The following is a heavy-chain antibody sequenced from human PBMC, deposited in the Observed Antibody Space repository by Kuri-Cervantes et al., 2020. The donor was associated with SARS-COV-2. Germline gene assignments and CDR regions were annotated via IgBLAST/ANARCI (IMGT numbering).Heavy chain of an antibody. CDR1: GGTFSSYA. CDR2: IIPIFGTA. Sequence: SVKVSCKASGGTFSSYAISWVRQAPGQGLEWMGGIIPIFGTANYAQKFQGRVTITTDESTSTAYMELSSLRSEDTAVYYCARDQKLVSYPEWLLYDYWGQGTLVTVSS. J-gene: IGHJ4*02. V-gene: IGHV1-69*05. D-gene: IGHD3-3*01. CDR3: ARDQKLVSYPEWLLYDY.